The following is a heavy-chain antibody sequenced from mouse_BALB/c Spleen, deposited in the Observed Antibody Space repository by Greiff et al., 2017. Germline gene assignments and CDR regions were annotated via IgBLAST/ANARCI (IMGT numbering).Heavy chain of an antibody. V-gene: IGHV1S81*02. Sequence: VQLQQPGAELVKPGASVKLSCKASGYTFTSYWMHWVKQRPGQGLEWIGEINPSNGRTNYNEKFKSKATLTVDKSSSTAYMQLSSLTSEDSAVYYCAREEVITTVVAWYFDVWGAGTTVTVSS. D-gene: IGHD1-1*01. CDR2: INPSNGRT. J-gene: IGHJ1*01. CDR3: AREEVITTVVAWYFDV. CDR1: GYTFTSYW.